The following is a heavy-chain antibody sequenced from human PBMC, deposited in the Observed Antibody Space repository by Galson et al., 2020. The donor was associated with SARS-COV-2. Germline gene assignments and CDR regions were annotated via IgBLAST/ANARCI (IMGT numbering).Heavy chain of an antibody. D-gene: IGHD4-17*01. Sequence: GESLKISCAASGFTFSSYAMHWVRQAPGKGLEWVAVISYDGSNKYYADSVKGRFTISRDNSKNTLYLQMNSLRAEDTAVYYCARDTPDDYAPGGFDYWG. J-gene: IGHJ4*01. CDR3: ARDTPDDYAPGGFDY. CDR1: GFTFSSYA. CDR2: ISYDGSNK. V-gene: IGHV3-30*04.